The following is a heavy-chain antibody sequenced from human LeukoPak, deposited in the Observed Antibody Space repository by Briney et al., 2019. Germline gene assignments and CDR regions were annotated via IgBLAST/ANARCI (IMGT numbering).Heavy chain of an antibody. CDR2: IIPIFGTA. V-gene: IGHV1-69*06. J-gene: IGHJ4*02. Sequence: GASVKVSCKASGGTFSSYAISWVRQAPGQGLEWMGGIIPIFGTANYAQKFQGRVTITADKSTSTAYMELSSLRSEDTAVYYCASDYDSRKYYWGQGTLVTVSS. D-gene: IGHD3-22*01. CDR3: ASDYDSRKYY. CDR1: GGTFSSYA.